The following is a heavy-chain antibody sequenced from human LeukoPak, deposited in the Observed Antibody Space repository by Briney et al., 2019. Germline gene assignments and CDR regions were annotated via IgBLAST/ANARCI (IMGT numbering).Heavy chain of an antibody. D-gene: IGHD3-22*01. CDR2: ITLNADRT. J-gene: IGHJ1*01. Sequence: GGSLRLSCAASGFTFGSYGMSWVRQAPGKGLEWVSFITLNADRTSYADSVEGRFTISRDNPRNTLYIQMNSLRDEDTAVYYCAIMHGYYDGRGYWVQWGQGTLVTVSS. V-gene: IGHV3-23*01. CDR1: GFTFGSYG. CDR3: AIMHGYYDGRGYWVQ.